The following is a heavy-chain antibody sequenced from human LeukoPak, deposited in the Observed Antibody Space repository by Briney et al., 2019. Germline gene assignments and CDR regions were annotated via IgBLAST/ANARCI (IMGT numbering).Heavy chain of an antibody. CDR2: IKQDGSDT. CDR1: GFTFGNSW. Sequence: GGSLRLSCAVSGFTFGNSWMNWFRQAPGKGLEWVAHIKQDGSDTYVDSVKGRFTISRDIAKTSLFLHMNSLTTEDSAVYYCAREHSSHFNWGQGTLVTVSS. V-gene: IGHV3-7*01. J-gene: IGHJ4*02. D-gene: IGHD3-3*02. CDR3: AREHSSHFN.